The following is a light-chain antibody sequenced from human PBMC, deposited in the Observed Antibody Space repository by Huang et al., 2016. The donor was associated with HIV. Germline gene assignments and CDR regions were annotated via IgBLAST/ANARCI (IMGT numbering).Light chain of an antibody. Sequence: EMVMTQSPATLSVSQGERATLSCRASQSISSNLAWYHQKPGHAPRLLIYGASTRATCIPARFSGSCSGTQFTLTIRSLQSEDFAVYYCQQYSNWPPWTFGQGTKVEI. V-gene: IGKV3-15*01. CDR1: QSISSN. CDR3: QQYSNWPPWT. J-gene: IGKJ1*01. CDR2: GAS.